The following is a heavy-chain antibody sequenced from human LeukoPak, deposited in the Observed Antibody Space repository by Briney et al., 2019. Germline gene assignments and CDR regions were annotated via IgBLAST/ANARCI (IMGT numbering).Heavy chain of an antibody. J-gene: IGHJ4*02. V-gene: IGHV1-69*04. CDR1: GYTFTGYY. CDR2: IIPILGIA. Sequence: GASVKVSCKASGYTFTGYYMHWVRQAPGQGLEWMGRIIPILGIANYAQKFQGRVTITADESTSTAYMELSSLRSEDTAVYYCARGQKLFDYYDSSGYYYFDYWGQGTLVTVSS. CDR3: ARGQKLFDYYDSSGYYYFDY. D-gene: IGHD3-22*01.